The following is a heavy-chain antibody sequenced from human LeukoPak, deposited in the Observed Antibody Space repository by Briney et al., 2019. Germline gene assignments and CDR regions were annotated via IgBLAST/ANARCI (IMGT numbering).Heavy chain of an antibody. Sequence: GGSLRLSCAASGFTFSSYAMHWVRQAPGKGLEWVAVISYDRSNKYYADSVKGRFTISRDNSKNTLYLQMNSLRAEDTAVYYCARELGSSGWYVAYWGQGTLVTVSS. CDR1: GFTFSSYA. J-gene: IGHJ4*02. CDR2: ISYDRSNK. V-gene: IGHV3-30-3*01. CDR3: ARELGSSGWYVAY. D-gene: IGHD6-19*01.